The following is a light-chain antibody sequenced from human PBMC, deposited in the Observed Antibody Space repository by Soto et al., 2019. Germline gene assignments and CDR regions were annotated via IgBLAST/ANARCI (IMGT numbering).Light chain of an antibody. Sequence: EIVLTQSPATLSLSAEERATLSCRASQSVSSYLAWYQQKPGQAPRLLIYDASNRATGIPARFSGSGSGTDFTLTISSLEPEDFAVYYCQQRSNWLFTFGGGTKV. CDR3: QQRSNWLFT. J-gene: IGKJ4*01. CDR1: QSVSSY. CDR2: DAS. V-gene: IGKV3-11*01.